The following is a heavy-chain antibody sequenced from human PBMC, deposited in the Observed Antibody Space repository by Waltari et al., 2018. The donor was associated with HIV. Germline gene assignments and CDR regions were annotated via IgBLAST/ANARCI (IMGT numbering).Heavy chain of an antibody. J-gene: IGHJ4*02. CDR3: AKALADYSDYAADDY. Sequence: EVRLVQSGGGLVKPGESLTLSCTASGFNFNRFSMTWVRLAPGRGLEWVSAISASGASTYSADSVKGRFTISRDNSKSTLYLEMSSLRADDTAVYYCAKALADYSDYAADDYWGQGTLVTVSS. D-gene: IGHD4-17*01. V-gene: IGHV3-23*04. CDR2: ISASGAST. CDR1: GFNFNRFS.